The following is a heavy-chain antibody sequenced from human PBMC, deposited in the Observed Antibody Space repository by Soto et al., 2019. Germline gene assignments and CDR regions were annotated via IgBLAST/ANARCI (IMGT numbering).Heavy chain of an antibody. CDR3: ASKLTFCSSSDY. CDR2: IGGSGAPT. V-gene: IGHV3-23*01. Sequence: EVQLLESGGGLVQPGGSLRLSCAASGFTFSNYAMNWVRQAPGKGLEWVSTIGGSGAPTYYADSVRGRFTISRDNSKNTLYLQMNSLRDEDTAVYFCASKLTFCSSSDYWGQGTLVTVSS. D-gene: IGHD2-15*01. CDR1: GFTFSNYA. J-gene: IGHJ4*02.